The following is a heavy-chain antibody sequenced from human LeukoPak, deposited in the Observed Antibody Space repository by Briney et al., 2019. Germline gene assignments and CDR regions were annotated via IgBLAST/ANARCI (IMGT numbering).Heavy chain of an antibody. V-gene: IGHV4-59*08. Sequence: PSETLSLTCSVSGDSFSNYYWTWIRQPPGKGLEWIGYVYYSGSTNYNPSLKARLHLSVDTSKNRFSLKLSSVTAADTAVYYCASSPRLTTSWFLFDSWGHGTLVTVSS. CDR1: GDSFSNYY. CDR3: ASSPRLTTSWFLFDS. CDR2: VYYSGST. D-gene: IGHD2-2*01. J-gene: IGHJ5*01.